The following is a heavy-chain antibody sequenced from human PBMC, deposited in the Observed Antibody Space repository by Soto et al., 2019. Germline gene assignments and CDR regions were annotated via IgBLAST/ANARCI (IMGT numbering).Heavy chain of an antibody. CDR2: MNPNSGNT. V-gene: IGHV1-8*01. D-gene: IGHD3-9*01. Sequence: GASVKVSCKASGYTFTSYDINWVRQATGQGLEWMGWMNPNSGNTGYAQKFQGRVTMTRNTSISTAYMELSSLRSEDTAVYYCARGGDDYDILTVYYTGYYYYYMDVWGKGTTVTVSS. CDR1: GYTFTSYD. J-gene: IGHJ6*03. CDR3: ARGGDDYDILTVYYTGYYYYYMDV.